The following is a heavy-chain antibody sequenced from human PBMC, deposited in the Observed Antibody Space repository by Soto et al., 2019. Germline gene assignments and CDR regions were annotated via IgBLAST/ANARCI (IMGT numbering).Heavy chain of an antibody. D-gene: IGHD7-27*01. Sequence: PSETLSLTCAVYGGSFSGYYWSWIRQPPGKGLEWIGEINHSGSTNYNPSLKSRVTISVDTSKNQFSLKLSSVTAADTAVYYCARGVGTGAVYWGQGTLVTVSS. CDR1: GGSFSGYY. V-gene: IGHV4-34*01. J-gene: IGHJ4*02. CDR2: INHSGST. CDR3: ARGVGTGAVY.